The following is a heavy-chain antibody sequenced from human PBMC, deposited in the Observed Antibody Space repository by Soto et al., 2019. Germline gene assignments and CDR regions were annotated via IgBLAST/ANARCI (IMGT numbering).Heavy chain of an antibody. Sequence: TGGSLRLSCAASGFTFNDFALNWVRQAPGKGLEWVSTISSDGDNTHYADSVKGRLTISRDNSKRMLYLQMNSLKVDDTAVYYCARDPSTGSADYWGQGTLVTVSS. CDR1: GFTFNDFA. CDR3: ARDPSTGSADY. J-gene: IGHJ4*02. V-gene: IGHV3-23*01. CDR2: ISSDGDNT. D-gene: IGHD3-9*01.